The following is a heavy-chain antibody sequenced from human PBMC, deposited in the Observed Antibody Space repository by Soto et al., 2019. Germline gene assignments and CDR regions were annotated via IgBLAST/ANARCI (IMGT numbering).Heavy chain of an antibody. D-gene: IGHD3-10*01. CDR3: ARDSDSRMVREGITEDFDY. Sequence: QVQLVESGGGEVQPGRSLRLSCAASGFTFSSYGIHWVRQAPGKGLEWVAVISYDGNNEYYADSVKGRFAISRDNSKKMLYLQMNSLRTEDTAVYYCARDSDSRMVREGITEDFDYWGQGTLVTVSS. CDR2: ISYDGNNE. CDR1: GFTFSSYG. J-gene: IGHJ4*02. V-gene: IGHV3-30*09.